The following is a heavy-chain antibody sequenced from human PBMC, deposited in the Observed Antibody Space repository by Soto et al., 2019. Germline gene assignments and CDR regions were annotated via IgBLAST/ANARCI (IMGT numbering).Heavy chain of an antibody. D-gene: IGHD2-21*02. CDR3: TRHAIIPRLQYGMDV. J-gene: IGHJ6*02. CDR1: GGSVSGYY. V-gene: IGHV4-59*02. CDR2: IFYRGTT. Sequence: LSLTCTVSGGSVSGYYWSWIRQPPGKGLEWLGYIFYRGTTLYNPSVQSRVTISVDTSKNQFSLELSSVTAADTAVYYCTRHAIIPRLQYGMDVWGQGTTVTVSS.